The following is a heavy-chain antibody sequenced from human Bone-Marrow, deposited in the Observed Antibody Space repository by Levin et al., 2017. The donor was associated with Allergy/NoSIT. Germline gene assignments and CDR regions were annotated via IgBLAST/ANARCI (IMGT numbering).Heavy chain of an antibody. CDR3: AKLGGNCAGGNCKAYDLDH. CDR2: ISGSGGST. D-gene: IGHD4-23*01. V-gene: IGHV3-23*01. Sequence: GGSLRLSCAGSGFTFDKHLIIWVRQAPGKGLEWVSGISGSGGSTYYADSVRGRFTISRDNSKNTVSLQMNSLRAEDSAVFFCAKLGGNCAGGNCKAYDLDHWGQGTLVAVSS. J-gene: IGHJ4*02. CDR1: GFTFDKHL.